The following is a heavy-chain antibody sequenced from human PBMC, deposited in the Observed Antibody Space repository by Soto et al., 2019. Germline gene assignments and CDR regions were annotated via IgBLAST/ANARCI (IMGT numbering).Heavy chain of an antibody. D-gene: IGHD6-13*01. CDR2: INAGNGNT. CDR3: ARTGSSSWFWFDP. V-gene: IGHV1-3*01. CDR1: GYTFTSYA. J-gene: IGHJ5*02. Sequence: QVQLVQSGAEVKKPGASVKVSCKASGYTFTSYAIHWVRQAPGQRLEWMGWINAGNGNTKYSQKFQGRVTITRDTSACTAYMELSSLRSEDTAVYYCARTGSSSWFWFDPWGQGTLVTVSS.